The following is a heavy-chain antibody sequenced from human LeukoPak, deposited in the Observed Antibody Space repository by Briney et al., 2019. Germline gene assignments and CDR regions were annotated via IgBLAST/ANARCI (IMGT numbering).Heavy chain of an antibody. Sequence: GGSVRLSCAASGFTFNMYPIHWDRQASGKRLEYISSISPDGGSTYYGDSVKGRFTVSRDNSRNTLFLQLKSLTINDTAVYYCVKGNFRGVPTGMDVWGDGTAVTVSS. J-gene: IGHJ6*04. CDR2: ISPDGGST. CDR1: GFTFNMYP. CDR3: VKGNFRGVPTGMDV. V-gene: IGHV3-64D*06. D-gene: IGHD3-10*01.